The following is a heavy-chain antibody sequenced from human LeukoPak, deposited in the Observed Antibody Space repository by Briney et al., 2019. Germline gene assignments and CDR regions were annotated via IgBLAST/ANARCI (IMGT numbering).Heavy chain of an antibody. J-gene: IGHJ3*02. V-gene: IGHV4-59*01. CDR3: AGITIFEPQDAFDI. D-gene: IGHD3-3*01. Sequence: PSETLSLTCTVSGGSISSYYWSWIRQPPGKGLEWIGYIYYSGSTNYNPSLKSRVTISVDTSKNQFSLKLSSVTAADTAVYYCAGITIFEPQDAFDIWGQGTMVTVSS. CDR2: IYYSGST. CDR1: GGSISSYY.